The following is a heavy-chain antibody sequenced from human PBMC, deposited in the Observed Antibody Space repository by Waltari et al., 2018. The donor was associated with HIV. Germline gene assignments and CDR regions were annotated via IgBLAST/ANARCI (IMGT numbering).Heavy chain of an antibody. CDR3: ARVATMIVVVTNPYYFDY. Sequence: EVQLVESGGGLVKPGGSLRLACAASGFTFSRYSMKWVRQAPGKGLEWVSFISSSSSYKYYADSGKGRFTISRDNAKNSLYLQMNSLRAEDTAVYYCARVATMIVVVTNPYYFDYWGQGTLVTVSS. V-gene: IGHV3-21*01. J-gene: IGHJ4*02. CDR2: ISSSSSYK. CDR1: GFTFSRYS. D-gene: IGHD3-22*01.